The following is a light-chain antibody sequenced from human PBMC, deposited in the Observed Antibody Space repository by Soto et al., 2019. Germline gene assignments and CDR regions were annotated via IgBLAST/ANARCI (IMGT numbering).Light chain of an antibody. Sequence: DIQLTQSPSFLSASVGDRVTITCRASQNISSYLAWYQQRTGKVPRFLTHSASTLQSGVPSRFRATGSGTTFTLTISGQQPEDMATYYCQQLNRFPRTFGQWTKGEV. V-gene: IGKV1-9*01. CDR3: QQLNRFPRT. J-gene: IGKJ1*01. CDR2: SAS. CDR1: QNISSY.